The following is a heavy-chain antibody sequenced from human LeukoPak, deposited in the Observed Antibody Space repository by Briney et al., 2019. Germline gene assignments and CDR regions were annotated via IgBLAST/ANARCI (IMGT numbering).Heavy chain of an antibody. CDR1: GFTFSSYW. CDR2: INQDGSEK. D-gene: IGHD2-8*01. J-gene: IGHJ6*04. CDR3: AKHAEDIVLMVYAPMDV. Sequence: GGSLRLSCAASGFTFSSYWMSWVRQAPGKGLEWLANINQDGSEKYYVDSVKGRFTISRDNAKNSVYLQMNSLRVEDTAVYYCAKHAEDIVLMVYAPMDVWGKGTTVTVSS. V-gene: IGHV3-7*01.